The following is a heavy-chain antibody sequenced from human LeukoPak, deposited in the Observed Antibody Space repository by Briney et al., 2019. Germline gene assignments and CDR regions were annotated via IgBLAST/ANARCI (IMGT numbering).Heavy chain of an antibody. V-gene: IGHV4-39*07. J-gene: IGHJ4*02. CDR2: IYSSGSA. CDR1: GGSISSSSYY. Sequence: SETLSLTCTVSGGSISSSSYYWGWIRQPPGKGLEWIGNIYSSGSAYYNPSLKSRVTISVDTSKNQFSLKLSSVTAADTAVYYCARDLAAAGSDYFDYWGQGTLVTVSS. CDR3: ARDLAAAGSDYFDY. D-gene: IGHD6-13*01.